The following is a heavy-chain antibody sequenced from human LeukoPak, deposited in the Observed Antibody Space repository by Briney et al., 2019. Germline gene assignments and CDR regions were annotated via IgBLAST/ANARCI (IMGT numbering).Heavy chain of an antibody. CDR1: GGSFSGYY. D-gene: IGHD3-3*01. CDR3: ARDRGLRFLEWSPFDY. Sequence: SETLSLTCAVYGGSFSGYYWSWIRQPPGKGLEWIGEINHSGSTNYNPSLKSRVTMSVDTSKNQFSLKLSSVTAADTAVYYCARDRGLRFLEWSPFDYWGQGTLVTVSS. CDR2: INHSGST. V-gene: IGHV4-34*01. J-gene: IGHJ4*02.